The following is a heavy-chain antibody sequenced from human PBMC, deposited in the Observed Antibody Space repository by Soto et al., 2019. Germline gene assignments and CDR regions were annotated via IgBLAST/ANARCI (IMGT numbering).Heavy chain of an antibody. Sequence: PSETLSLTCAVCGGSFSGYYWSWIRQPPGKGLEWIGEINHSGSTNYNPSLKSRVTISVDTSKNQFSLKLSSVTAADTAVYYCASQPRAQLEWPYYYYYMDVWGEGTTVTVSS. CDR3: ASQPRAQLEWPYYYYYMDV. J-gene: IGHJ6*03. V-gene: IGHV4-34*01. CDR2: INHSGST. D-gene: IGHD3-3*01. CDR1: GGSFSGYY.